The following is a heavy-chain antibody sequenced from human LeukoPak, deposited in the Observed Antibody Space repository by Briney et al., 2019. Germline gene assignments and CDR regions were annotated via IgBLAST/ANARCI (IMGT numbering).Heavy chain of an antibody. CDR2: IYTSGST. CDR1: GGSISSYY. J-gene: IGHJ5*02. V-gene: IGHV4-4*07. Sequence: PSETLSLTCTVSGGSISSYYWSWIRQPAGKGLEWIGRIYTSGSTNYNPSLKSRVTMSVDTSKNQFSLKLSSVTAADTAVYYCARVGVAAAGRTWFDPWGQGTLVTVSS. D-gene: IGHD6-13*01. CDR3: ARVGVAAAGRTWFDP.